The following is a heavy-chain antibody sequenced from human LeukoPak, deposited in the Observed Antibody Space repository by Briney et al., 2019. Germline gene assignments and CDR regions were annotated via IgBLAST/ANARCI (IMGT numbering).Heavy chain of an antibody. D-gene: IGHD3-22*01. Sequence: GASVKVSCKASGYTFTGYYMHWVRQAPGQGLEWTGWINPNSGGTNYAQKFQGRVTMTRDTSISTAYMELSRLRSDDTAVYYCARVWYYYDSSGYYDYWGQGTLVTVSS. V-gene: IGHV1-2*02. CDR2: INPNSGGT. CDR1: GYTFTGYY. CDR3: ARVWYYYDSSGYYDY. J-gene: IGHJ4*02.